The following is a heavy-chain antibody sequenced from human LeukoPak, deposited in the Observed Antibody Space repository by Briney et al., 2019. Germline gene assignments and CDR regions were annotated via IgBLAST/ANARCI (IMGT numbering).Heavy chain of an antibody. CDR3: AEQLGYCSDGSCYFPY. CDR2: IGPNGAST. Sequence: GGSLRLSCSPSGFIFSNHFMHWVRQAPGKGLEYVSSIGPNGASTLYADSVKDRFTISRDNSKSTLCLQMNSLRAEDTAVYYCAEQLGYCSDGSCYFPYWGQGTLVTVPS. J-gene: IGHJ4*02. D-gene: IGHD2-15*01. CDR1: GFIFSNHF. V-gene: IGHV3-64*04.